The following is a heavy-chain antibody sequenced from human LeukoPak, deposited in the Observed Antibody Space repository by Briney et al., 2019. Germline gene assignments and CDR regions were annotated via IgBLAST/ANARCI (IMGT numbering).Heavy chain of an antibody. Sequence: ASVKVSCKASGYTFTGYYMHWVRQAPGQGLEWMGWINPNSGGTNYAQKFQGRVTMTRDTSTSTAYMELSRLRSDDTAVYYCARGDSGSYDYYMDVWGKGTTVTVSS. V-gene: IGHV1-2*02. CDR2: INPNSGGT. CDR1: GYTFTGYY. D-gene: IGHD1-26*01. J-gene: IGHJ6*03. CDR3: ARGDSGSYDYYMDV.